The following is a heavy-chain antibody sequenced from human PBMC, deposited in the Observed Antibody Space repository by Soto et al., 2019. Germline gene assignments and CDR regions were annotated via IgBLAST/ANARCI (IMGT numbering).Heavy chain of an antibody. CDR3: ARDGLCFGEYWETYYYYGMDV. CDR1: GGSISSSSYY. D-gene: IGHD3-10*01. CDR2: IYYSGST. Sequence: LSLTCTVSGGSISSSSYYWGWIRQPPGKGLEWIGSIYYSGSTYYNPSLKSRVTISVDTSKNQFSLKLSSVTAADTAVYYCARDGLCFGEYWETYYYYGMDVWGQGTTVTVSS. V-gene: IGHV4-39*02. J-gene: IGHJ6*02.